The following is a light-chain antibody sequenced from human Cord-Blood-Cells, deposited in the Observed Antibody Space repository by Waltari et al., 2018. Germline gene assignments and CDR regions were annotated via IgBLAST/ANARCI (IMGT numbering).Light chain of an antibody. CDR2: DVS. CDR1: SSHVGGYNY. J-gene: IGLJ3*02. V-gene: IGLV2-14*03. CDR3: SSYTSSSTLV. Sequence: QSALTQPASASGSPGQSITISCTGPSSHVGGYNYVSWYQQHPGKAPKLMIYDVSNRPSGVSNRFSGSKSGNTASLTISGLQAEDEADYYCSSYTSSSTLVFGGGTKLTVL.